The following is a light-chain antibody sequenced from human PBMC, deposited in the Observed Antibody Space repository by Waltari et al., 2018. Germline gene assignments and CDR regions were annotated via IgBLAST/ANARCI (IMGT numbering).Light chain of an antibody. CDR2: GAS. CDR1: QSVSSSY. CDR3: QQYGSSPPT. J-gene: IGKJ2*01. Sequence: EIVLTQSPGTLSLSPGERATLSCRASQSVSSSYLALYQQKPGQAPRLLIYGASSRATGIPDRFSGSGSVTDFTLTISRLEPEDFAVYYCQQYGSSPPTFGQGTKLEIK. V-gene: IGKV3-20*01.